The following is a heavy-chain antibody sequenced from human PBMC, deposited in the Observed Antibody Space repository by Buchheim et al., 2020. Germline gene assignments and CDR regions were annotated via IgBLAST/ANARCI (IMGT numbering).Heavy chain of an antibody. CDR3: VRGDLDF. CDR2: IDEDGSGR. J-gene: IGHJ4*02. D-gene: IGHD2-21*02. V-gene: IGHV3-7*01. CDR1: GFTFSYDW. Sequence: EVQLLESGGGLVGPGGSLRLSCAASGFTFSYDWMSWVRQAPGKGLEWVATIDEDGSGRYHVDSVKGRFTISRDNAKNSLSLQMSSLRVEDTAVYYCVRGDLDFWGQGTL.